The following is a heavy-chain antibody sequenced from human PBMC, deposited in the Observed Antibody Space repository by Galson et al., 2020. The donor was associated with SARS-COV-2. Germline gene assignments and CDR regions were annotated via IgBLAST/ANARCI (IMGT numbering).Heavy chain of an antibody. CDR3: ARETITMVRGAMDV. CDR2: IYYSGST. D-gene: IGHD3-10*01. CDR1: GGSISSGDYY. V-gene: IGHV4-30-4*01. Sequence: SETLSLTCTVSGGSISSGDYYWSWIRQPPGKGLEWIGYIYYSGSTYYNPSLKSRVTISVDTSKNQFSLKLSSVTAADTAVYYCARETITMVRGAMDVWGQGTTVTVSS. J-gene: IGHJ6*02.